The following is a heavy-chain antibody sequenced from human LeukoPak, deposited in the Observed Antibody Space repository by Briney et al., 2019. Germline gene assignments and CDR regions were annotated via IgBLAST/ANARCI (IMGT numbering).Heavy chain of an antibody. CDR1: GYTFTSYA. Sequence: ASVKVSCKASGYTFTSYAMHWVRQAPGQRLEWMGWINAGNGNTKYSQKFQGRVTITGDTSASTAYMELSSLRSEDTAVYYCAREGQGYFCCWSLLPQAAYGIDGWGQGTTVTVSS. J-gene: IGHJ6*02. V-gene: IGHV1-3*01. CDR2: INAGNGNT. CDR3: AREGQGYFCCWSLLPQAAYGIDG. D-gene: IGHD3-9*01.